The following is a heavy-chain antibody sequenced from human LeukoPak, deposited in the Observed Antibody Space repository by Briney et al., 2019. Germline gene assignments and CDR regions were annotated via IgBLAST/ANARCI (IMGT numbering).Heavy chain of an antibody. J-gene: IGHJ4*02. CDR1: GFTFSTYG. CDR2: ISGTAAAT. V-gene: IGHV3-23*01. CDR3: AKRGPGSPQSGKYYFDY. D-gene: IGHD3-10*01. Sequence: GGSLRLSCAASGFTFSTYGMTWVRRAPGKGLEWVSGISGTAAATFYGDSVKGRFTISRDNSKKTVYLQMNSLRAEDTAVYYCAKRGPGSPQSGKYYFDYWGQGTLVTVSS.